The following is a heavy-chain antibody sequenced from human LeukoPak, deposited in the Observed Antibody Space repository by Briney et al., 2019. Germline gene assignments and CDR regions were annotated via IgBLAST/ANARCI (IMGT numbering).Heavy chain of an antibody. V-gene: IGHV4-39*07. D-gene: IGHD4-11*01. CDR2: IYYSGST. J-gene: IGHJ4*02. Sequence: ASETLSLTCTVSGGSISSSSYYWGWIRQPPGKGLEWIGSIYYSGSTYYNPSLKSRVTISVDTSKNQFSLKLSSVTAADTAVYYCARDLDYNFDYWGQGTLVTVSS. CDR3: ARDLDYNFDY. CDR1: GGSISSSSYY.